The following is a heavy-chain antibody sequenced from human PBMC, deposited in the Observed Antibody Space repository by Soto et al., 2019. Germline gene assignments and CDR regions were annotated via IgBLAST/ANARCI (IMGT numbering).Heavy chain of an antibody. D-gene: IGHD6-13*01. CDR1: GYTFTSYD. J-gene: IGHJ4*02. V-gene: IGHV1-8*01. Sequence: QVQLVQSGAEVKKPGASVKVSCKASGYTFTSYDINWVRQATGQGLEWMGWMNPNSGNTGYAQEIQXXVTMTRNTSISTAYMDLSSLRSDDTAVYYCARERAAAGFDYWGQGTLVTVSS. CDR3: ARERAAAGFDY. CDR2: MNPNSGNT.